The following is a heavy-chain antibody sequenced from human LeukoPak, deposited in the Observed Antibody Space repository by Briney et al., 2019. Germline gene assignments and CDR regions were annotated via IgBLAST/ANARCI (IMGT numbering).Heavy chain of an antibody. CDR3: ARDKEDIVVVPAAMGYY. V-gene: IGHV1-8*01. Sequence: GASVKVSCKASGYTFTSYDINWVRQATGQGLEWMGWMNPNSGNTGYAQKFQGRVTMTRNTSISTAYMELRSLRSDDTAVYYCARDKEDIVVVPAAMGYYWGQGTLVTVSS. D-gene: IGHD2-2*01. CDR2: MNPNSGNT. CDR1: GYTFTSYD. J-gene: IGHJ4*02.